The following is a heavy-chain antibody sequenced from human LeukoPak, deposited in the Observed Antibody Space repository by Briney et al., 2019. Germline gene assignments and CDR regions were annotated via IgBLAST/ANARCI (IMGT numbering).Heavy chain of an antibody. V-gene: IGHV1-2*02. CDR1: GYTFTGYY. Sequence: GASVKVSCKASGYTFTGYYMHWVRQAPGQGLEWMGWINPNSGGTNYAQKFQGRVTMTRDTSISAAYMELSRLRSDDTAVYYCARVSSSIAARIGGLYFDYWGQGTLVTVSS. CDR3: ARVSSSIAARIGGLYFDY. D-gene: IGHD6-6*01. CDR2: INPNSGGT. J-gene: IGHJ4*02.